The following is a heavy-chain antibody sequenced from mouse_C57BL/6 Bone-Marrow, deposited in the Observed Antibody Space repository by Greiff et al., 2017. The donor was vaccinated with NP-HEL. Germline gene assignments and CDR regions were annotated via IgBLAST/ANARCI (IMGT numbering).Heavy chain of an antibody. V-gene: IGHV1-81*01. CDR3: ARCGYDYDRGAYYAMDY. CDR2: IYPRRGNT. D-gene: IGHD2-4*01. J-gene: IGHJ4*01. CDR1: GYTFTSYG. Sequence: QVQLKESGAELARPGASVKLSCKASGYTFTSYGISWVKQRTGQGLEWIGEIYPRRGNTYYNEKFKGKATLTADKSSSTAYIELRSLTSEDSAVYFCARCGYDYDRGAYYAMDYWGQGTSVTVSS.